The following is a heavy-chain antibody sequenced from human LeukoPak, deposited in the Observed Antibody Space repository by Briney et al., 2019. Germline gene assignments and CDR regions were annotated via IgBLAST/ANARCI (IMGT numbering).Heavy chain of an antibody. CDR3: ASTCSDPRCYGEDY. Sequence: GGSLRLSCAASGFTFSSYNMNWVRQAPGKGLEWVSSISSSNRYIDYADSVKGRFTISRDNAKNSLYLQMNSLRAEDTAVYYCASTCSDPRCYGEDYWGQGTLVTAPS. D-gene: IGHD2-2*01. V-gene: IGHV3-21*06. J-gene: IGHJ4*02. CDR1: GFTFSSYN. CDR2: ISSSNRYI.